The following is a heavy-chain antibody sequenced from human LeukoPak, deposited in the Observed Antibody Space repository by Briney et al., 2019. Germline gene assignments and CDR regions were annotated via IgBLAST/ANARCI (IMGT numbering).Heavy chain of an antibody. CDR2: INPTGGST. J-gene: IGHJ4*02. D-gene: IGHD3-22*01. CDR1: GYTFPSYF. CDR3: ARAQYYYDRYDY. Sequence: ASVKVSCKASGYTFPSYFMHWVRQAPGQGLEWMGIINPTGGSTTYAQKFQGRVTMTRDTSTSTVYMELSSLRSEDTAVYYCARAQYYYDRYDYWGQGTLVTVSS. V-gene: IGHV1-46*01.